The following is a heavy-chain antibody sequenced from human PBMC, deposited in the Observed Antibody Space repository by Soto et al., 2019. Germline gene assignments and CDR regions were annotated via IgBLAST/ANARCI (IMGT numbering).Heavy chain of an antibody. CDR1: GYNFASHW. D-gene: IGHD3-10*01. CDR3: ARFGAAAFAYNWFDS. J-gene: IGHJ5*01. Sequence: PGESLKISCKASGYNFASHWIGWVRQMPGKGLEWMGIIYPSDSNSIYSPSFQGQVTTSADKSINTAFLQWSSLRAPDSAMYYCARFGAAAFAYNWFDSWGQGTLVTVSS. CDR2: IYPSDSNS. V-gene: IGHV5-51*01.